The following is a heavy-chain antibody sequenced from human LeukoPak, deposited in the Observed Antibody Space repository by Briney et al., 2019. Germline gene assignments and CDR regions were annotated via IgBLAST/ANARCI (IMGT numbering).Heavy chain of an antibody. CDR1: GDSISSGDYY. Sequence: SETLSLTCTVSGDSISSGDYYWSWARQHPGKGLEWIGYINCSGTTYYNPSLTSRVTISVDTSKNQFSLKLSSVTAADTAVYYCARTYCRGGTCYSWDYWGQGTLVTVSS. CDR2: INCSGTT. CDR3: ARTYCRGGTCYSWDY. D-gene: IGHD2-15*01. V-gene: IGHV4-31*03. J-gene: IGHJ4*02.